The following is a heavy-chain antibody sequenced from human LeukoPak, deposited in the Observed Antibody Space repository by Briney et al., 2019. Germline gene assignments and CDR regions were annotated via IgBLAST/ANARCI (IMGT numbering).Heavy chain of an antibody. CDR2: ISSSSSYI. Sequence: PGGSLRLSCAASGFTFSSYSMNWVRQAPGKGLEWVSSISSSSSYIYYADSVKGRFTISRDNAKNSLYLQMNSLRAEDTAVYYCARDHYDADAFDIWGQGTMVTVSS. CDR1: GFTFSSYS. V-gene: IGHV3-21*01. J-gene: IGHJ3*02. CDR3: ARDHYDADAFDI. D-gene: IGHD3-16*01.